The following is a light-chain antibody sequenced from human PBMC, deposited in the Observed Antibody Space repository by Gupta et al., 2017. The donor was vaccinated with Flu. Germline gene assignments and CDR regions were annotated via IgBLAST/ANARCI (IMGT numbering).Light chain of an antibody. J-gene: IGKJ3*01. CDR1: QSVSSSY. Sequence: TLSLSPGEGATLSCRASQSVSSSYIAWYQQKPGQAPRLLIYGASSRATGIPDRLSGSGSGTDFTLTISRLEPEDFAVYYCQQYGNSPRFTFGPGTKVDIK. V-gene: IGKV3-20*01. CDR3: QQYGNSPRFT. CDR2: GAS.